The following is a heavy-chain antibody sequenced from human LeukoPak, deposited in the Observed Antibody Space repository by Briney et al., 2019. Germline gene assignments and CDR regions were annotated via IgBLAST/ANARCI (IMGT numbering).Heavy chain of an antibody. V-gene: IGHV1-2*02. CDR1: GYTFIDYY. D-gene: IGHD2-21*01. CDR3: AREWDYYSV. J-gene: IGHJ4*02. CDR2: INPKNGDT. Sequence: GASVKVSCKASGYTFIDYYMHWVRQDPGQGLEWVAWINPKNGDTKYAQKFQGRVTVTRDTSINTAYMELSSLRSDDTAVYYCAREWDYYSVWGQGTMVSVSS.